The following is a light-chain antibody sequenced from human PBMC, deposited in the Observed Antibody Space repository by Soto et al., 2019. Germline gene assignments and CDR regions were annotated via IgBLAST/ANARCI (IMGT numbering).Light chain of an antibody. CDR1: QSVSSN. J-gene: IGKJ1*01. Sequence: EIVMTQSPATLSVSPGERATLSCRASQSVSSNLAGYQQKPGQAPRLLIYGASTRATGIPARFSGSGSGTEFTLTISSLQSEDFAVYSCQQYNNWPRTFGQGTKVEIK. V-gene: IGKV3D-15*01. CDR3: QQYNNWPRT. CDR2: GAS.